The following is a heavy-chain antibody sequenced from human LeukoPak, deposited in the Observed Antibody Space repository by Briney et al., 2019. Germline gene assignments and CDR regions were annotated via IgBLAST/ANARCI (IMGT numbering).Heavy chain of an antibody. Sequence: SETLSLTCTVSGGSISSGSYYWSWIRQPAGKGLEWIGHIYTSGSTNYNPSLKSRVTISVDTSKNQFSLNLSSVTAADTAVYYCARDVPSDWGIFSYWYFDLWGRGTLVTVSS. J-gene: IGHJ2*01. CDR1: GGSISSGSYY. D-gene: IGHD7-27*01. CDR3: ARDVPSDWGIFSYWYFDL. CDR2: IYTSGST. V-gene: IGHV4-61*09.